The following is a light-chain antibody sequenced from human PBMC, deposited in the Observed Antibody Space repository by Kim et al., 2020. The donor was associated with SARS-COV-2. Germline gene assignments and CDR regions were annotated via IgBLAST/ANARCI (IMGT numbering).Light chain of an antibody. CDR3: LLSYSDSRV. CDR1: TVAITSDHF. V-gene: IGLV7-46*01. Sequence: PGRTVTLSRYSSTVAITSDHFPYWFQQKPGQAPRTLIYDTGNRHAWTPARFSGSLLGGKAALTLSAAQAEDEADYYCLLSYSDSRVFGGGTQLTVL. CDR2: DTG. J-gene: IGLJ2*01.